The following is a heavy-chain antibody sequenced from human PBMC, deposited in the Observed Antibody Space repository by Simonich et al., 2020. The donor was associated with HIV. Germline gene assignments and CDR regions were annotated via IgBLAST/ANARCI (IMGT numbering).Heavy chain of an antibody. CDR2: IYPGDSDT. J-gene: IGHJ2*01. CDR3: VRRLAVAGTYWYFDL. D-gene: IGHD6-19*01. CDR1: GYSFTSYW. V-gene: IGHV5-51*03. Sequence: EVQLVQSGAEVKKPGESLKISCKGSGYSFTSYWIGWVRQVPGKGLEWMGIIYPGDSDTGYSPSFQGQVTISADKSISTAYLQWSSLKASDTAMYYCVRRLAVAGTYWYFDLWGRGTLVTVSS.